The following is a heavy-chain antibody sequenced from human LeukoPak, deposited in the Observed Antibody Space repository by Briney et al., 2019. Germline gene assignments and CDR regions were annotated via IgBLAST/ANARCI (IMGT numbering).Heavy chain of an antibody. J-gene: IGHJ6*04. CDR3: AELGITMIGGV. V-gene: IGHV3-48*04. CDR2: ISSSGSTI. CDR1: KFTFSTYG. D-gene: IGHD3-10*02. Sequence: GGSLRLSCAASKFTFSTYGMNWVRQAPGKGLEWVSYISSSGSTIYYADSVKGRFTISRDNAKNSLYLQMNSLRAEDTAVYYCAELGITMIGGVWGKGTTVTISS.